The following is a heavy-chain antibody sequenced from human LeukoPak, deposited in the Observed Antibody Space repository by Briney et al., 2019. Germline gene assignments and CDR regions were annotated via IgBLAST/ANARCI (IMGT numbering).Heavy chain of an antibody. J-gene: IGHJ4*02. CDR3: AREYSSGQN. V-gene: IGHV1-2*02. CDR1: GYTFTNYY. CDR2: INCNSGGT. D-gene: IGHD6-19*01. Sequence: ASVKVSCKASGYTFTNYYMHWVRQAPGQGLEWMGWINCNSGGTNYAQKFQARVTMTKDTSISTVYLELSRLTSDDTAIYYCAREYSSGQNWGQGTLVTVSS.